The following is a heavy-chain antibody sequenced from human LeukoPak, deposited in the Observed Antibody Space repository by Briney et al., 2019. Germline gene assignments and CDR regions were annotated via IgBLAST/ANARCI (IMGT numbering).Heavy chain of an antibody. CDR1: GGTFSSYA. Sequence: ASVNVSCKASGGTFSSYALSWVRQAPGQGLEWMGGIIPIFGTANYAQKFQGRVTITADESTSTAYMGLSSLRSEDTAVHYCAIQRIVQNWFDPWGQGTLVTVSS. D-gene: IGHD2/OR15-2a*01. CDR3: AIQRIVQNWFDP. V-gene: IGHV1-69*13. CDR2: IIPIFGTA. J-gene: IGHJ5*02.